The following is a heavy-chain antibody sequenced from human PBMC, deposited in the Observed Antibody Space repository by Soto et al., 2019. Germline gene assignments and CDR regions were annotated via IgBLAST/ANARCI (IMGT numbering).Heavy chain of an antibody. CDR3: ARDLAYCGGDCYPIDY. CDR1: GYTFTSNG. J-gene: IGHJ4*02. CDR2: ISAYNGNT. V-gene: IGHV1-18*01. Sequence: QVQLVQSGAEVKKPGASVKVSCKASGYTFTSNGISWVRQAPVQGLEWMGWISAYNGNTNYAQKLQGRVTMTPDTSTSTAYMELRSLRSDDTAVYYCARDLAYCGGDCYPIDYWGQGTLVTVSS. D-gene: IGHD2-21*02.